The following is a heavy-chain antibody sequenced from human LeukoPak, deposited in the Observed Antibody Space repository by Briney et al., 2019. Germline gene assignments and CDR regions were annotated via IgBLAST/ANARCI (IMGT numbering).Heavy chain of an antibody. V-gene: IGHV3-23*01. CDR1: GFTFSSYA. J-gene: IGHJ4*02. CDR3: AKGSYYDSSGSFYFDY. Sequence: GGSLRLSCAASGFTFSSYAMHGVRQAPCKGLEWVAGISGSGDITYYGDSMKGRFTISRDNSKNTLYVQVNSLGTEDTAAYYCAKGSYYDSSGSFYFDYWGQGTLVTVSS. D-gene: IGHD3-22*01. CDR2: ISGSGDIT.